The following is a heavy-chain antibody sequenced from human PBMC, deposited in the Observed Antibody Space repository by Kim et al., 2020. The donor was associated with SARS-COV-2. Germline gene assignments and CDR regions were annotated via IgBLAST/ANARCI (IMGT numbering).Heavy chain of an antibody. V-gene: IGHV4-39*01. D-gene: IGHD4-17*01. Sequence: SETLSLTCTVSGGSISCSSYYWGWIRQPPGKGLEWIGSIYYRGSTDYNPSLKSRVTISVDTSKDQFSLKLSSVTAADTAVYYCARHDYGNNWFDPWGQGTLVTVSS. CDR1: GGSISCSSYY. CDR3: ARHDYGNNWFDP. CDR2: IYYRGST. J-gene: IGHJ5*02.